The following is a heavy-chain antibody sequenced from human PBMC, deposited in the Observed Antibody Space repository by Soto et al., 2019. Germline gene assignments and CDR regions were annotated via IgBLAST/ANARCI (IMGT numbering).Heavy chain of an antibody. Sequence: SETLSLTCTVSGDSISSYYWSWIRQPPGKGLEWIGYIYYSGSTNYNPSLKSRVTISVDTSKNQFSLKLSSVTAADTAVYYCARDLAPNYYYYMDVWAKGPRSPSP. J-gene: IGHJ6*03. CDR3: ARDLAPNYYYYMDV. CDR2: IYYSGST. CDR1: GDSISSYY. V-gene: IGHV4-59*01.